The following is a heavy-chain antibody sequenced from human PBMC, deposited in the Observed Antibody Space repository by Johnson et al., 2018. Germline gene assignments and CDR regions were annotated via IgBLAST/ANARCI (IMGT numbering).Heavy chain of an antibody. CDR3: AGKAISSWELLKEIAAFDI. V-gene: IGHV4-39*01. CDR2: IFYSGST. J-gene: IGHJ3*02. CDR1: GGSITSDSYY. Sequence: QVQLQESGPGLVKPSETLSLTCSVSGGSITSDSYYWGWIRQPPGKGLEWIGSIFYSGSTYYNPSLKSRVTISVDTSKNLFSLRLSSVTAADTAVYYCAGKAISSWELLKEIAAFDIWGQGTMVTVSS. D-gene: IGHD1-26*01.